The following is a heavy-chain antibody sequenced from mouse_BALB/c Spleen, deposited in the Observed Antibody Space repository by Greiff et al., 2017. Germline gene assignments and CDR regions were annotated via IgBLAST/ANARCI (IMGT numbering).Heavy chain of an antibody. J-gene: IGHJ4*01. V-gene: IGHV3-6*02. CDR3: ARLLRRDYYAMDY. Sequence: VQLKESGPGLVKPSQSLSLTCSVTGYSITSGYYWNWIRQFPGNKLEWMGYISYDGSNNYNPSLKNRISITRDTSKNQFFLKLNSVTTEDTATYYCARLLRRDYYAMDYWGQGTSVTVSS. D-gene: IGHD1-1*01. CDR1: GYSITSGYY. CDR2: ISYDGSN.